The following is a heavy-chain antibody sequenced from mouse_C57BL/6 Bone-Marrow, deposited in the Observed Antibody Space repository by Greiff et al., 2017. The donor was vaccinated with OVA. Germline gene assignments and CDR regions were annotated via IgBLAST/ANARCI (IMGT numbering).Heavy chain of an antibody. J-gene: IGHJ1*03. D-gene: IGHD1-1*01. CDR2: ILPGRGST. V-gene: IGHV1-9*01. CDR1: GYPFTGYW. Sequence: VQLVESGAELMKPGASVKLSCKATGYPFTGYWLAWVKQRPGHGLEWIGAILPGRGSTNYNEKFQGKATFTADTASNTAYMQLSSLTTEDSASYYCASLDDYGSSPYWYFDVWGTGTTVTVSS. CDR3: ASLDDYGSSPYWYFDV.